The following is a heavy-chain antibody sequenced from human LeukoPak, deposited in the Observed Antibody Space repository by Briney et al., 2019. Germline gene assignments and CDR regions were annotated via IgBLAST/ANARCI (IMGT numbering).Heavy chain of an antibody. J-gene: IGHJ5*02. CDR2: FFYSGST. Sequence: PSETLSLTCTVSGGSISSSSYYWGWIRQPPGKGLEWIGSFFYSGSTNYNPSLKSRVTISVDTPKNQFSLQLSSVTAADTAVYYCARELYGGMNWFDPWGQGTLVTVSS. CDR3: ARELYGGMNWFDP. V-gene: IGHV4-39*07. CDR1: GGSISSSSYY. D-gene: IGHD4-23*01.